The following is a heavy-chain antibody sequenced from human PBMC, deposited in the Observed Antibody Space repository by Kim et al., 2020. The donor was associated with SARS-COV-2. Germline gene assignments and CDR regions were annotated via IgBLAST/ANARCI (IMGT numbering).Heavy chain of an antibody. Sequence: SETLSLTCAVYGGSFSGYYWSWIRQPPGKGLEWIGEINHSASTNYNPSLKSRVTISVDTSKNQFSLNLSSVTAADTAVYYCARGCSEGYCSGGSCYQMRFGAFDIWGQGTMVTVSS. V-gene: IGHV4-34*01. D-gene: IGHD2-15*01. J-gene: IGHJ3*02. CDR1: GGSFSGYY. CDR2: INHSAST. CDR3: ARGCSEGYCSGGSCYQMRFGAFDI.